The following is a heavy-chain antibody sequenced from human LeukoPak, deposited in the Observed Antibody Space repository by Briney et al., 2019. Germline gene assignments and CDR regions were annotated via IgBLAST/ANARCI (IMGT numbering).Heavy chain of an antibody. V-gene: IGHV3-21*01. J-gene: IGHJ4*02. D-gene: IGHD1-26*01. CDR1: GFTFSSFT. Sequence: GGSLRLSCAASGFTFSSFTMNWVRQAPGKGLEWVSCISSRSDYIYYADSVKGRFTISRDNAKNSVYLQMNSLRAEDAAVYYCARAGQWELLSQSIFRFDYWGQGTLVTVSS. CDR2: ISSRSDYI. CDR3: ARAGQWELLSQSIFRFDY.